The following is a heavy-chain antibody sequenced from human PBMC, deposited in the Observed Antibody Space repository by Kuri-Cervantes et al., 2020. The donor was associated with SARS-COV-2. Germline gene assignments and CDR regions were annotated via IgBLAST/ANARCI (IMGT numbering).Heavy chain of an antibody. Sequence: SETLSLTCTVSGASLSSADFYWSWIRQPPGKGLEWIGYIYFSGTTYYNPSLQSRVTISVDTSKNQFSLKLTSVTVADTAVYYCVSTETGNTSWFDPWGQGTLVTVSS. J-gene: IGHJ5*02. CDR1: GASLSSADFY. CDR3: VSTETGNTSWFDP. D-gene: IGHD1-7*01. V-gene: IGHV4-30-4*01. CDR2: IYFSGTT.